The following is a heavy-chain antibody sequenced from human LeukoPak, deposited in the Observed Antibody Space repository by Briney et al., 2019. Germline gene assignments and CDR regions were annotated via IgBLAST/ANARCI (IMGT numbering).Heavy chain of an antibody. V-gene: IGHV4-4*07. J-gene: IGHJ4*02. CDR3: ASFGVFQYLDY. D-gene: IGHD2-8*01. CDR1: GASISSYY. CDR2: IYTSGST. Sequence: SETLSLTCTVSGASISSYYWSWIRQPAGKGLEWIGRIYTSGSTNYNPSLKSRVAMSVDTSKNQFSLKLSSVTAADTAVYYCASFGVFQYLDYWGQGTLVTVSS.